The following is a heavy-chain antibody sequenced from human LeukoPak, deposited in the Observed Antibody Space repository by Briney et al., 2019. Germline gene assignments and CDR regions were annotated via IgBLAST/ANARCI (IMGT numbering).Heavy chain of an antibody. CDR2: IKRDGSEK. J-gene: IGHJ5*02. D-gene: IGHD2-21*02. CDR3: ASLDAYCGGDCYWFDP. V-gene: IGHV3-7*03. CDR1: GFTFNSYW. Sequence: GGSLRLSCAASGFTFNSYWMNWVRQAPGKGLEWVANIKRDGSEKYYVDSVKGRFTISRDNAKNSLDLQMNSLRVEDTAVYYCASLDAYCGGDCYWFDPWGQGTLVTVSS.